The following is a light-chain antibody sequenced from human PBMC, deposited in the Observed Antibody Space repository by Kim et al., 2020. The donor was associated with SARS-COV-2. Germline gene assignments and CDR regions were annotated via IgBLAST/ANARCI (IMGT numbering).Light chain of an antibody. J-gene: IGKJ3*01. CDR2: ATS. V-gene: IGKV1-39*01. CDR3: QQSYRTPPFT. Sequence: DIQMTQSPSSLSASVGDRITITCRPSQNIYEYLNWYQQKPGQAPKLLISATSNLRSGVPSRFSGSGSGTHFTLTITNLQAEDFATYYCQQSYRTPPFTFGPGTKVDIK. CDR1: QNIYEY.